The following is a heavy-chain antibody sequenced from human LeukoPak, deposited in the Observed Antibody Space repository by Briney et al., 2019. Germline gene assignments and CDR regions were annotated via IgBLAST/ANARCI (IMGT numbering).Heavy chain of an antibody. CDR2: ISSSSSYI. V-gene: IGHV3-21*04. Sequence: GGSLRLSCAASGFTFSSYSMNWVRQAPGKGLEWVSSISSSSSYIYYADSVKGRFTISRDNSKNTLYLQMNSLRAEDTAVYYCAKGSGVQLWLRGSYYFDYWGQGTLVTVS. J-gene: IGHJ4*02. D-gene: IGHD5-18*01. CDR1: GFTFSSYS. CDR3: AKGSGVQLWLRGSYYFDY.